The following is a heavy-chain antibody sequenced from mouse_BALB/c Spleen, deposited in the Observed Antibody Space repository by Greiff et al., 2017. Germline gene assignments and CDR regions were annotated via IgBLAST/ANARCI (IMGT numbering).Heavy chain of an antibody. J-gene: IGHJ1*01. Sequence: EVQLVESGGGLVKPGGSLKLSCAASGFTFSSYTMSWVRQTPEKRLEWVATISSGGSYTYYPDSVKGRFTISRDNAKNTLYLQMSSLKSEDTAMYYCTSDTYGSSWYFDVWGAGTTVTVSS. CDR3: TSDTYGSSWYFDV. V-gene: IGHV5-6-4*01. CDR2: ISSGGSYT. CDR1: GFTFSSYT. D-gene: IGHD1-1*01.